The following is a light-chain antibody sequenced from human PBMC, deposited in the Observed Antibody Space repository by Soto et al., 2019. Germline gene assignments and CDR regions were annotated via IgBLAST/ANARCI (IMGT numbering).Light chain of an antibody. CDR2: EVS. CDR3: CSYADIYTWV. V-gene: IGLV2-23*02. CDR1: SSDVGSYNL. J-gene: IGLJ3*02. Sequence: QSVLTQPASVSGSPGQSITISCTGTSSDVGSYNLVSWYQQHPGKAPKVMIYEVSKRPSGVSNRLSGSKSGNTASLTISGLQAEDEADYYCCSYADIYTWVFGGGTKLTVL.